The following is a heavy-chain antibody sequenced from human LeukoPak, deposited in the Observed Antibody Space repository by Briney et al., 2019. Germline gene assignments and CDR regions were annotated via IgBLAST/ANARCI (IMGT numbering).Heavy chain of an antibody. CDR2: INPSGST. Sequence: PSETLYLTCAVYGGSFSGYYWSWIRQPPGKGLEWMGEINPSGSTNYNPSLKSRVTISVDTSKDQFSLKLSSVTAADTAVYYCARGPYLLYSSSWEFDYWGQGTLVTVSS. CDR3: ARGPYLLYSSSWEFDY. CDR1: GGSFSGYY. D-gene: IGHD6-13*01. J-gene: IGHJ4*02. V-gene: IGHV4-34*01.